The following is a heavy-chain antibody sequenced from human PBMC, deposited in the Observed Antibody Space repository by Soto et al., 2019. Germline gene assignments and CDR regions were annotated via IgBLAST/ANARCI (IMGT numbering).Heavy chain of an antibody. CDR1: GGSISSYY. D-gene: IGHD1-26*01. CDR3: ARGNSGSYLGY. CDR2: IYYSGST. Sequence: SETLSLTCTVSGGSISSYYWSWIRQPPGKGLEWIGYIYYSGSTNYNPSLKSRVTISVDTSKNQFSLKLSSVTAEDTAVYYCARGNSGSYLGYWGQGTLVTVSS. V-gene: IGHV4-59*01. J-gene: IGHJ4*02.